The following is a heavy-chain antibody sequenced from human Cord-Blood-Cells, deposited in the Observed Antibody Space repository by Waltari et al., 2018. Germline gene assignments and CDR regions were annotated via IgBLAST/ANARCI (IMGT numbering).Heavy chain of an antibody. CDR1: GYSISSGYY. CDR3: ARDDSSSYAFDI. D-gene: IGHD6-6*01. V-gene: IGHV4-38-2*02. J-gene: IGHJ3*02. Sequence: QVQLQESGPGLVKPSETLSLTCTVSGYSISSGYYWGWIRQPPGKGLEWIGSIYHSGSTYYNPSLKSRVTISVDTSKTQFSLKLSSVTAADTAVYYCARDDSSSYAFDIWGQGTMVTVSS. CDR2: IYHSGST.